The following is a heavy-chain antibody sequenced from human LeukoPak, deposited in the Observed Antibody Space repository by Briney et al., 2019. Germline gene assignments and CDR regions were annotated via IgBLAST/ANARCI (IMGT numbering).Heavy chain of an antibody. Sequence: PSETLSLTCAVYGGSFSGYYWSWIRQPPGKGLEWIGEINHSGSTNYNPSLKSRVTISVDTSKNQFSLKLSSVTAADTAMYYCAREEAGTYGFQYWGQGTLVTVSS. J-gene: IGHJ4*02. CDR1: GGSFSGYY. V-gene: IGHV4-34*01. CDR2: INHSGST. CDR3: AREEAGTYGFQY. D-gene: IGHD3-10*01.